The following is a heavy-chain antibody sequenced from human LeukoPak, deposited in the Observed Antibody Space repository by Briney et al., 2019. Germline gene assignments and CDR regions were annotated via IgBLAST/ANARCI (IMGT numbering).Heavy chain of an antibody. CDR1: GGSISSHY. CDR3: ARHDDRYYNYYGMDV. V-gene: IGHV4-59*08. D-gene: IGHD3-3*01. Sequence: SETLSLTCTVSGGSISSHYWSWIRQPPGKGLEWIGYIYYSGSTNYNPSLKSRVTISVDTSKNQFSLKLSSVTAADTAVYYCARHDDRYYNYYGMDVWGQGTTVTVSS. CDR2: IYYSGST. J-gene: IGHJ6*02.